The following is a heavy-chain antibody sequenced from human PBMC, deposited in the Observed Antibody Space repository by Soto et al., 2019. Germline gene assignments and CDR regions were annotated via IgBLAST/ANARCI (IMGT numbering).Heavy chain of an antibody. J-gene: IGHJ4*02. V-gene: IGHV3-23*01. CDR3: ANSVSSGFPYYFDY. Sequence: GGSLRLSCAASGFTFSSYAMSWVRQAPGKGLGWVSAISGSGGSTYYADSVKGRFTISRDNSKNTLYLQMNSLRAEDTAVYYCANSVSSGFPYYFDYWGQGTLVTVSS. D-gene: IGHD3-22*01. CDR2: ISGSGGST. CDR1: GFTFSSYA.